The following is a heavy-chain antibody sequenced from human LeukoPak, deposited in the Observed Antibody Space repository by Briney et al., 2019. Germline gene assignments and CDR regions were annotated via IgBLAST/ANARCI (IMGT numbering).Heavy chain of an antibody. Sequence: PETLSRTCTGSGGSISSYYGSWLRQSPGKGLEWIGYIYYTGSTNYTPSLKSRVTISVDTSKNQFSLKLSSVTAADTAVYYCARTDNYQWPYAFDIWGQGTMVTVSS. CDR1: GGSISSYY. CDR2: IYYTGST. D-gene: IGHD6-19*01. CDR3: ARTDNYQWPYAFDI. J-gene: IGHJ3*02. V-gene: IGHV4-59*01.